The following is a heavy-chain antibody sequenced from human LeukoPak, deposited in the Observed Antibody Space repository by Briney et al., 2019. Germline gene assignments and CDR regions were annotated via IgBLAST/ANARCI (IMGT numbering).Heavy chain of an antibody. CDR2: ISSSSSYI. V-gene: IGHV3-21*01. CDR3: ARGRDGYNNQGFDY. CDR1: GFTFSSYS. J-gene: IGHJ4*02. D-gene: IGHD5-24*01. Sequence: PGGSLRLSCAASGFTFSSYSINWVRQAPGKGLEWVSSISSSSSYIYYADSVKGRFTISRDNAKNSLYLQMNSLRAEDTAVYYCARGRDGYNNQGFDYWGQGTLVTVSS.